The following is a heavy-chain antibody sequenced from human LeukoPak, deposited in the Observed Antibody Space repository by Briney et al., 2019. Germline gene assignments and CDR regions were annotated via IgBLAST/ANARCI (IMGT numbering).Heavy chain of an antibody. V-gene: IGHV3-53*01. CDR3: ARANPVYGDFDY. CDR2: IFPDGQT. CDR1: GLTVNDNY. Sequence: GGSLRLSCALSGLTVNDNYMSWVRQAPGKGLEWVSLIFPDGQTYYADFVQGRLSISRDMSRNSLFLDMSSLRAEDTAVFFCARANPVYGDFDYWGQGTLVTVSS. D-gene: IGHD4-17*01. J-gene: IGHJ4*02.